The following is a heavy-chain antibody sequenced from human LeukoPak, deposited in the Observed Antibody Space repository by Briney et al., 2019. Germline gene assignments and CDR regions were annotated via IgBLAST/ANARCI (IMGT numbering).Heavy chain of an antibody. CDR3: ARESYGDYVTDP. J-gene: IGHJ5*02. D-gene: IGHD4-17*01. CDR1: GFTFSSYG. V-gene: IGHV3-33*01. CDR2: IWYDGSNK. Sequence: GRSLRLSCAASGFTFSSYGMHWVRQAPGKGLEWVAVIWYDGSNKYYADSVKGRFTISRDNSKNTLYLQMNSLRAEDTAVYYCARESYGDYVTDPWGQGTLVTVSS.